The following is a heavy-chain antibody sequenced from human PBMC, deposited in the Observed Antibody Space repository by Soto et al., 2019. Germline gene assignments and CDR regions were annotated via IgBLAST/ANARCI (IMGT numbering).Heavy chain of an antibody. D-gene: IGHD1-26*01. CDR1: GFSLITSGVG. Sequence: KESGPTLVKPTQTLTLTCTFSGFSLITSGVGVGWIRQPPGKALEWLSRIYWDDDKRYSPSLKSRLTITKDTSKNQVVLTLTNMDPVDTDTYYCAHSYRWDVGPYDAFDIWGQGTMVTVSS. V-gene: IGHV2-5*02. J-gene: IGHJ3*02. CDR3: AHSYRWDVGPYDAFDI. CDR2: IYWDDDK.